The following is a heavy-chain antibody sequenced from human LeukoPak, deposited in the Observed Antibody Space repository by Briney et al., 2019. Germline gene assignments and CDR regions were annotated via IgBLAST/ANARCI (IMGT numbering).Heavy chain of an antibody. CDR3: AKDDSGWHPLGFDN. CDR1: GFTFDDYA. D-gene: IGHD6-19*01. Sequence: GGSLRLSCAASGFTFDDYAMHWVRQAPGKGLEWVSGISWNSGSIGYADSVKGRFTISRDNAKNSLYLQMNSLRAEDTAVYYCAKDDSGWHPLGFDNWGQGTLVTVSS. CDR2: ISWNSGSI. V-gene: IGHV3-9*01. J-gene: IGHJ4*02.